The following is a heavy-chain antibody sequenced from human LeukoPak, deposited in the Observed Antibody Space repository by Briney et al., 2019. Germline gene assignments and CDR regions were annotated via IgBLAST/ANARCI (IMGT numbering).Heavy chain of an antibody. CDR1: GFTFSSYA. V-gene: IGHV3-30-3*01. D-gene: IGHD2-15*01. J-gene: IGHJ6*04. CDR3: AREGRCGGSCYPTGYYYGMDV. CDR2: ISYDGSNK. Sequence: PGGSLRLSCAASGFTFSSYAMHWVRQAPGKGLEWVAVISYDGSNKYYADSVKGRFTISRDNAKNSLYLQMNSLRAEDTAVYYCAREGRCGGSCYPTGYYYGMDVWGKGTTVTVSS.